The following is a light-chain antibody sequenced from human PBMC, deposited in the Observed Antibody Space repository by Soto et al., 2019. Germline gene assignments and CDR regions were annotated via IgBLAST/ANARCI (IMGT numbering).Light chain of an antibody. CDR3: QQYGSSIT. V-gene: IGKV3-20*01. Sequence: EIVLTQPPGTLSLSPGERATLSCRASQSVPRSYLAWYQQKPGQAPRLLIYGTSSRATGIPDRFSGSGSGTDFTLTISRPEPEDFAVFYCQQYGSSITFGQGTRLEIK. CDR1: QSVPRSY. J-gene: IGKJ5*01. CDR2: GTS.